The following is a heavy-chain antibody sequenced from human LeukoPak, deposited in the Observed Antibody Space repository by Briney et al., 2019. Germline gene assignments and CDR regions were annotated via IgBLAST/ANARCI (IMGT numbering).Heavy chain of an antibody. Sequence: PGGSLRLSCAASGLTFSTYAMTWVRQAPGKGLEWLSGISGSGGITYYADSVKGRFTISRDNSKNTLYLQMNSLRAEDTAVYYCARDGPPSSIAAFNFDYWGQGTLVTVSS. CDR1: GLTFSTYA. D-gene: IGHD6-6*01. CDR2: ISGSGGIT. V-gene: IGHV3-23*01. J-gene: IGHJ4*02. CDR3: ARDGPPSSIAAFNFDY.